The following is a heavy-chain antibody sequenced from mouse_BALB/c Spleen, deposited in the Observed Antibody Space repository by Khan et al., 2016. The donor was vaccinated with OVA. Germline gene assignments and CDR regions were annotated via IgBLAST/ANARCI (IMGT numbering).Heavy chain of an antibody. D-gene: IGHD2-14*01. V-gene: IGHV5-6-5*01. CDR1: GFTFSSYV. CDR2: ISSGGTT. CDR3: AREAYRYDEYYFDY. Sequence: EVELVESGGDLVKPGGSLKLSCAVSGFTFSSYVMSWVRQTPEKRLEWVASISSGGTTAYPDTVKGRFTISRDNARNIMYLQMSSLRSEDTAMYYCAREAYRYDEYYFDYWGQGTTLTVSS. J-gene: IGHJ2*01.